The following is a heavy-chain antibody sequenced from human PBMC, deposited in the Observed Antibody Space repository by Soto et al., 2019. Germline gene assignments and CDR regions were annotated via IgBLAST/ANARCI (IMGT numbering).Heavy chain of an antibody. CDR3: ARDRYSGYALDY. Sequence: GGSLRLSCAASGFTFSSYGMHWVRQAPGKGLEWVAVIWYDGSNKYYADSVKGRFTISRDNSKNTLYLQMNSLRAEDTAVYYGARDRYSGYALDYWGQGTRVTVAS. J-gene: IGHJ4*02. D-gene: IGHD5-12*01. V-gene: IGHV3-33*01. CDR1: GFTFSSYG. CDR2: IWYDGSNK.